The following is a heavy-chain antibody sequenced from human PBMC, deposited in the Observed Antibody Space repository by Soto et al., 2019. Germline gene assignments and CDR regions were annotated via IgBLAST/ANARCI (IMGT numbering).Heavy chain of an antibody. CDR1: GGSISNHY. Sequence: QVQLQESGPGLVKPSETLSLTCTVSGGSISNHYWSWIRQPPGKGLEWIGYIYYNGNNNYNPSLKSRVTMSVDTSKNQISLTFSSVTAADTAVYYCTRANWYSEYWGQGTLVTVSS. J-gene: IGHJ4*02. CDR3: TRANWYSEY. V-gene: IGHV4-59*11. CDR2: IYYNGNN. D-gene: IGHD7-27*01.